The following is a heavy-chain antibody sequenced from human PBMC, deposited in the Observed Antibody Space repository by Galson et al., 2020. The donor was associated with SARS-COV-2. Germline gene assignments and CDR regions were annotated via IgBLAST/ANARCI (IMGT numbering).Heavy chain of an antibody. D-gene: IGHD6-13*01. CDR1: GFTLSSYG. CDR3: ARNAGTSFDY. V-gene: IGHV3-30*02. J-gene: IGHJ4*02. CDR2: IRYDGSNK. Sequence: SCAASGFTLSSYGMHWVRQAPGKGLEWVAFIRYDGSNKYYADSVKGRFTISRDSSKNTLYMQMNSLRTEDTAVYYCARNAGTSFDYWGQGILVTVFS.